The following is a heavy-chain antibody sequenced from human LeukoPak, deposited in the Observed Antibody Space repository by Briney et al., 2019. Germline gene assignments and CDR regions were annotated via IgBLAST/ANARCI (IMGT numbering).Heavy chain of an antibody. D-gene: IGHD6-13*01. J-gene: IGHJ4*02. CDR3: ARGVFKAAAGPYTPPYYFDY. V-gene: IGHV3-15*01. Sequence: GGSLRLSCAASGFTFSNAWMSWVRQAPGKGLEWVGRIKSKTDGGTTDYAAPVKGRFTISRDNSKNTLYLQMNSLRAEDTAVYHCARGVFKAAAGPYTPPYYFDYWSQGTLVTVSS. CDR2: IKSKTDGGTT. CDR1: GFTFSNAW.